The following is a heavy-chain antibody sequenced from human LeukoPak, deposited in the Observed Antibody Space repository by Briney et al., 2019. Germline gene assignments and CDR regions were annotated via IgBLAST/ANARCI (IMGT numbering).Heavy chain of an antibody. CDR1: GGSFSGYY. J-gene: IGHJ5*02. CDR2: IYYSGST. V-gene: IGHV4-34*01. CDR3: ARDGIVVVPAAMSWFDP. D-gene: IGHD2-2*01. Sequence: SETLSLTCAVYGGSFSGYYWSWIRQPPGKGLEWIGSIYYSGSTYYDPSLKSRVTISVDTSKNQFPLKLSSVTAADTAVYYCARDGIVVVPAAMSWFDPWGQGTLVTVSS.